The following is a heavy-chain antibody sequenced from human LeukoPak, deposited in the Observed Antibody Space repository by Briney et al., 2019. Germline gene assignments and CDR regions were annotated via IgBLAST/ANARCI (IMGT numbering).Heavy chain of an antibody. Sequence: QPGGSLRLPCAASGFTLSSYSMNWVRQAPGKGLEWVSYISSSGSTIYYADSVKGRFTISRDNAKNSLYLQMNSLRAEDTAVYYCAELGITMIGGVWGKGTTVTISS. J-gene: IGHJ6*04. CDR3: AELGITMIGGV. V-gene: IGHV3-48*03. CDR1: GFTLSSYS. D-gene: IGHD3-10*02. CDR2: ISSSGSTI.